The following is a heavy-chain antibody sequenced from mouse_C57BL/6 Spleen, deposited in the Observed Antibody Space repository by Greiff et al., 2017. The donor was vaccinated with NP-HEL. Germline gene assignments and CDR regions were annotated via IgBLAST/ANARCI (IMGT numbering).Heavy chain of an antibody. V-gene: IGHV1-69*01. CDR2: IDPSDSYT. CDR1: GYTFTSYW. D-gene: IGHD1-1*01. J-gene: IGHJ4*01. Sequence: QVQLQQPGAELVMPGASVKLSCKASGYTFTSYWMPWVKQRPGQGLEWIGEIDPSDSYTNYNQKFKGKSTLTVDKSSSTAYMQLSSLTSEDSAVYYCSRGDYGSSYVVYAMDYWGQGTSVTVSS. CDR3: SRGDYGSSYVVYAMDY.